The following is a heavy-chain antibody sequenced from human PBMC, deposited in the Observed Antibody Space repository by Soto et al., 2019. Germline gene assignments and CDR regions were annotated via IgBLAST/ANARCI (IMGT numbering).Heavy chain of an antibody. V-gene: IGHV5-51*01. J-gene: IGHJ3*02. CDR2: IYPGDSDT. CDR1: GYSFTSYW. Sequence: GESLKISCKGSGYSFTSYWIGWVRQMPGKGLEWMGIIYPGDSDTRYSPSFQGQVTISADKSISTAYLQWSSLKASDTAMYYCARQSNVVVVAAREDAFDIWGQGTMVTVSS. D-gene: IGHD2-15*01. CDR3: ARQSNVVVVAAREDAFDI.